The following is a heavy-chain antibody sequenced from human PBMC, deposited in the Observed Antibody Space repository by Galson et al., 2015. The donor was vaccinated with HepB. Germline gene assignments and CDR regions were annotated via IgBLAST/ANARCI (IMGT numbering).Heavy chain of an antibody. CDR2: ISGSGGST. Sequence: SLRLSCAASGFTFSSYAMSWVRQAPGKGLEWVSAISGSGGSTYYADSVKGRFTISRDNSKNTLYLQMNSLKTEDTAVYYCTAELPKRYYFYGMDVWGQGTTVTVSS. D-gene: IGHD3-10*01. V-gene: IGHV3-23*01. CDR3: TAELPKRYYFYGMDV. J-gene: IGHJ6*02. CDR1: GFTFSSYA.